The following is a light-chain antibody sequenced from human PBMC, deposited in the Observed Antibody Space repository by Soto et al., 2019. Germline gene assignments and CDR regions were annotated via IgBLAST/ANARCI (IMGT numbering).Light chain of an antibody. Sequence: SYELTQPPSVSVAPGQTARITCGGNNIGSKSVHWYQQKPCQAPVLVVYDDSDRPSGIPERFSGSNSGNTATLTISRVEAGDEADYYCQVWDSSSDHPLFGTGTKLTVL. CDR2: DDS. CDR3: QVWDSSSDHPL. V-gene: IGLV3-21*02. J-gene: IGLJ1*01. CDR1: NIGSKS.